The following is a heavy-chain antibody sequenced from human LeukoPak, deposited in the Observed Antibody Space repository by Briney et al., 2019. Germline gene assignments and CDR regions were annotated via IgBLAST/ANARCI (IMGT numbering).Heavy chain of an antibody. CDR3: ARGSLRSAYFDY. J-gene: IGHJ4*02. D-gene: IGHD3-3*01. CDR2: INHSGST. CDR1: GGSFSGYY. Sequence: SETLSLTCAVYGGSFSGYYWSWIRQRPGKGLEWIGEINHSGSTNYNPSLKSRVTIPVDTSKNQFSLKLSSVTAADTAVYYCARGSLRSAYFDYWGQGTLVTVSS. V-gene: IGHV4-34*01.